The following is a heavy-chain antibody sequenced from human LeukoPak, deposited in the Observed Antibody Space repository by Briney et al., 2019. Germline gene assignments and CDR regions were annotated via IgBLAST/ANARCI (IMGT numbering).Heavy chain of an antibody. V-gene: IGHV5-51*01. D-gene: IGHD2-21*02. Sequence: GESLKISCKGSGYSFTTYWIGWVRQMPGKGLEWMGIIYPGDSDTRYSPSFRGQVTISADKSITTAYLQWSSLKASDTAMYYCARLVVVTAIPLYYFDYGGQETLVTVSS. J-gene: IGHJ4*02. CDR2: IYPGDSDT. CDR1: GYSFTTYW. CDR3: ARLVVVTAIPLYYFDY.